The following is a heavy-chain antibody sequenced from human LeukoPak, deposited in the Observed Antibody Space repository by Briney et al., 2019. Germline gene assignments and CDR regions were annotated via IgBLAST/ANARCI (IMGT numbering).Heavy chain of an antibody. CDR2: ISGSGGST. J-gene: IGHJ4*02. CDR3: AKDRSSSWYYFDY. Sequence: GGSLTLSCAASGFTFSSYAMSWVRQAPGKGLEWVSAISGSGGSTYYADSVKGRFTISRDNSKNTLYLQMNSLRAEDTAVYYCAKDRSSSWYYFDYSGEGTLVTVSS. V-gene: IGHV3-23*01. CDR1: GFTFSSYA. D-gene: IGHD6-13*01.